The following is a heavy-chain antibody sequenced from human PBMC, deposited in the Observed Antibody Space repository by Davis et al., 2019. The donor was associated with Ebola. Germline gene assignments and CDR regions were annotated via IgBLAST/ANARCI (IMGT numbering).Heavy chain of an antibody. J-gene: IGHJ6*04. Sequence: MPSETLSFTCTVSGGSVSSGSYYWSWIRQPPGKGLEWIGYIYYSGSTNYNPSLKSRVTLSVDTSKNQFSLRLTSVTAADTAVYYCARVGTSIQFLAVYYQYGMDVWGKGATVTVSS. CDR1: GGSVSSGSYY. CDR3: ARVGTSIQFLAVYYQYGMDV. CDR2: IYYSGST. V-gene: IGHV4-61*01. D-gene: IGHD3-3*01.